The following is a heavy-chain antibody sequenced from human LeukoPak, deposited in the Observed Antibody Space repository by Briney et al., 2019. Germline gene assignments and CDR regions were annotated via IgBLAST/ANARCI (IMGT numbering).Heavy chain of an antibody. Sequence: TGGSLRLSCVGSGFTFSNYSMRWVRQAPRKGLDWVFVISGSAHKIRYADSVKGRFTISRDNSENTVYLQMNNLRAEDTAVYYCAGRITGYSSGYVYWGQGTLVTVSS. CDR1: GFTFSNYS. D-gene: IGHD5-18*01. CDR3: AGRITGYSSGYVY. CDR2: ISGSAHKI. V-gene: IGHV3-23*01. J-gene: IGHJ4*02.